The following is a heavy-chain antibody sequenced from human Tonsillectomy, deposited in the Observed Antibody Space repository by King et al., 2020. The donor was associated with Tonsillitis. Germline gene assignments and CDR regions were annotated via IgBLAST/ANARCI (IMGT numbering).Heavy chain of an antibody. CDR2: IRSKPNNYAT. J-gene: IGHJ5*02. V-gene: IGHV3-73*01. CDR3: TTQNYH. Sequence: VQLVESGGGLVQPGGSLKLSCVVSGFSFSGSVMHWVRQASGKGLEWVGRIRSKPNNYATAYAASVEGRFTISRDDSKNTAYLQMNSLKTEDTALYYCTTQNYHWGQGTLVTVSS. CDR1: GFSFSGSV.